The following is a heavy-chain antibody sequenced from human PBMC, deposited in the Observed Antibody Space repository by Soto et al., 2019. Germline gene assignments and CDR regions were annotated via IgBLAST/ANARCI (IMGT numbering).Heavy chain of an antibody. J-gene: IGHJ6*01. CDR1: SGPSSSHN. CDR2: VYYTGGT. Sequence: QVHVQQSGPGLVKPSETLSLSCTVSSGPSSSHNWGWIRQPPGRGLEWNGYVYYTGGTSYNPSLTRRVTSPADTSSDLSSLTLSCGCAALTAVYYCLSQGIEYPRSLVDFWGRWSTVSVSS. D-gene: IGHD2-2*01. V-gene: IGHV4-59*08. CDR3: LSQGIEYPRSLVDF.